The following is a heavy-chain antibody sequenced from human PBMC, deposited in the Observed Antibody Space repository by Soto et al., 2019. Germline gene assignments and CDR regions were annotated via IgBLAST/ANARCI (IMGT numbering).Heavy chain of an antibody. Sequence: SETLSLTCTVSGGSISGFYWTWIRQPPGKGLEWIGYISYSGNTNYSPSLKSRVTISVDTYKRLLSLKLTSVTTADAAVYFCARAPMVISRSYFDNWGQGTPVTVSS. V-gene: IGHV4-59*12. CDR1: GGSISGFY. D-gene: IGHD2-8*01. CDR3: ARAPMVISRSYFDN. CDR2: ISYSGNT. J-gene: IGHJ4*02.